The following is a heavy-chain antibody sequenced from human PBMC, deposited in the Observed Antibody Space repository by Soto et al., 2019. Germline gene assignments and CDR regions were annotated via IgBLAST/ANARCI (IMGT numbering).Heavy chain of an antibody. V-gene: IGHV4-38-2*02. CDR1: GYSIRSSSY. CDR2: IYSTGNT. Sequence: PSETLSLTCTFSGYSIRSSSYWGWIRQPPGKGLERIGSIYSTGNTYYNPSLNSQVTISVDTSKNQFSLNVISVTAADTAVYYCRRSSRYSTDVWGQGTTVTVSS. D-gene: IGHD6-13*01. CDR3: RRSSRYSTDV. J-gene: IGHJ6*02.